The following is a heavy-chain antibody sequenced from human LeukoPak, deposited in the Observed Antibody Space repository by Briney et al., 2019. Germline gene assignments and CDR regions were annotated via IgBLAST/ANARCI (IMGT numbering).Heavy chain of an antibody. V-gene: IGHV4-61*01. CDR3: ARGGTVTYDY. CDR1: GGSVSSGSYY. D-gene: IGHD4-17*01. CDR2: IYYSEST. Sequence: SETLSLTCTVSGGSVSSGSYYWSWIRQPPGKGLEWIGYIYYSESTNYNPSLKSRVTISVDTSKNQFSLKLSSVTAADTAVYYCARGGTVTYDYWGQGTLVTVSS. J-gene: IGHJ4*02.